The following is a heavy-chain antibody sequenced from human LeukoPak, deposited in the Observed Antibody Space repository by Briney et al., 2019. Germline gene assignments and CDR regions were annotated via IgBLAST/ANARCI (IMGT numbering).Heavy chain of an antibody. J-gene: IGHJ4*02. V-gene: IGHV4-59*01. CDR2: IYYSGST. CDR3: ARDSCSGGSCYWNYFDY. D-gene: IGHD2-15*01. Sequence: SETLSLTCTVSGGSISSYYWSWLRQPPGKGLEWIGYIYYSGSTNYNPSLKSRVTISVDTSKNQFSLKLSSVTAADTAVYYCARDSCSGGSCYWNYFDYWGQGTLVTVSS. CDR1: GGSISSYY.